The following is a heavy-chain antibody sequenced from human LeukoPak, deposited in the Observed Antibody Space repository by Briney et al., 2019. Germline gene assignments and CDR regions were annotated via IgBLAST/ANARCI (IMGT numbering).Heavy chain of an antibody. D-gene: IGHD2-21*02. CDR2: ISNSGTT. CDR3: ARDVVVTSSPVAFDI. CDR1: GDSVTSGGYF. Sequence: PSQTLSLTCTVSGDSVTSGGYFWTWIRQHPGKGLEWIGYISNSGTTSYNLSLKSRVSISVDTSNNQFSLRLSSVTAADTAVYYCARDVVVTSSPVAFDIWGQGTMVTVSS. J-gene: IGHJ3*02. V-gene: IGHV4-31*03.